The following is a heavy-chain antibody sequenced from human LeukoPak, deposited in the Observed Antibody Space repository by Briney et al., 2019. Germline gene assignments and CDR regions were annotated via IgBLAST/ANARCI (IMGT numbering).Heavy chain of an antibody. D-gene: IGHD3-22*01. J-gene: IGHJ4*02. CDR3: ARDLGGSCGYYVSGYFDY. CDR2: ISGSGGST. Sequence: GGSLRRSCAASGFTFSSYAMSWVRQAPGKGLEWVSAISGSGGSTYYADSVKGRFTISRDNSKNTLYLQMGSLRAEDMAVYYCARDLGGSCGYYVSGYFDYCGQGTLVTVSS. V-gene: IGHV3-23*01. CDR1: GFTFSSYA.